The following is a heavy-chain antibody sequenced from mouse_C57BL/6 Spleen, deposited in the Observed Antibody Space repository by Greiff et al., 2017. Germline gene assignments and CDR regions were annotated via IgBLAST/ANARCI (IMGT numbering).Heavy chain of an antibody. CDR3: TITLYAMDY. D-gene: IGHD1-3*01. CDR2: IDPETGGT. CDR1: GYTFTDYE. V-gene: IGHV1-15*01. Sequence: VKLMESGAELVRPGASVTLSCKASGYTFTDYEMHWVKQTPVHGLEWIGAIDPETGGTAYNQKFKGKAILTADKSSSTAYMELRSLTSEDSAVYYCTITLYAMDYWGQGTSVTVSS. J-gene: IGHJ4*01.